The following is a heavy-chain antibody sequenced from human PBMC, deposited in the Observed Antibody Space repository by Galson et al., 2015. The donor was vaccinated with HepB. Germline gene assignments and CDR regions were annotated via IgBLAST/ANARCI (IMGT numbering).Heavy chain of an antibody. CDR2: IYYSGST. CDR3: ARPRYSSGPRGAFDI. CDR1: GGSISSYY. D-gene: IGHD6-19*01. V-gene: IGHV4-59*08. Sequence: ETLSLTCTVSGGSISSYYWSWIRQPPGKGLEWIGYIYYSGSTNYNPSLKSRVTISVDTSKNQFSLKLSSVTAADTAVYYCARPRYSSGPRGAFDIWGQGTMVTVSS. J-gene: IGHJ3*02.